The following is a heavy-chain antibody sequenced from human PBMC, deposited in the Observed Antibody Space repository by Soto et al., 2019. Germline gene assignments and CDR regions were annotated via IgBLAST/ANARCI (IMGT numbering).Heavy chain of an antibody. Sequence: QVQLVQSGAEVKKPGSSVKVSCKASGGTFSSYTISWVRQAPGQGLEWMGRIIPILGIANYAQKFQGRVTITADKSTSTAYRELSILSSEDTAVYYCARARVVVVVAATHAVDYYCLDVWGQGTTVTVSS. D-gene: IGHD2-15*01. V-gene: IGHV1-69*02. CDR1: GGTFSSYT. CDR3: ARARVVVVVAATHAVDYYCLDV. CDR2: IIPILGIA. J-gene: IGHJ6*02.